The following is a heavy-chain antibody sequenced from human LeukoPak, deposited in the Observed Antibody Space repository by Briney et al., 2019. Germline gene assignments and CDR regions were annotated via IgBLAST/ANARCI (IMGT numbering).Heavy chain of an antibody. V-gene: IGHV1-18*01. CDR3: ARVSSIVVVVAASDY. Sequence: ASVKASCKASGYTFTSYGISWVRQAPGQGLEWMGWISAYNGNTNYAQKLQGRVTMTTDTSTSTAYMELRSLRSDDTAVYYCARVSSIVVVVAASDYWGQGTLVTVSS. CDR2: ISAYNGNT. D-gene: IGHD2-15*01. CDR1: GYTFTSYG. J-gene: IGHJ4*02.